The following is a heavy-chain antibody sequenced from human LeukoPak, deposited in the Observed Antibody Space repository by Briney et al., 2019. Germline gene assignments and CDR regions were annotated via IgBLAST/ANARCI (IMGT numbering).Heavy chain of an antibody. J-gene: IGHJ5*02. D-gene: IGHD4-11*01. V-gene: IGHV1-24*01. CDR2: VDPDDGQR. CDR1: GYTLNDIS. CDR3: AAVSGHYTLLDA. Sequence: GASVQVSCKISGYTLNDISVHWVRQPPGKGLEWMGGVDPDDGQRVYAQRFQGRVTMTEDTSTNTAYMELTRLRSEDAAVYFCAAVSGHYTLLDAWGQGALVTVST.